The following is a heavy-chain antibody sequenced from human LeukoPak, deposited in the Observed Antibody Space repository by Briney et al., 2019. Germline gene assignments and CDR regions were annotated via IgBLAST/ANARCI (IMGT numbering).Heavy chain of an antibody. D-gene: IGHD3-9*01. Sequence: GGSLRLSCAASGFTFSSHSMNWVRQAPGKGLEWVSSISSSSSYIYYADSVKGRFTISRDNAKNSLYLQMDSLRAEDTAVYYCARNILTGYYIGGDFDYWDQGTLVTVSS. CDR2: ISSSSSYI. V-gene: IGHV3-21*01. CDR1: GFTFSSHS. CDR3: ARNILTGYYIGGDFDY. J-gene: IGHJ4*02.